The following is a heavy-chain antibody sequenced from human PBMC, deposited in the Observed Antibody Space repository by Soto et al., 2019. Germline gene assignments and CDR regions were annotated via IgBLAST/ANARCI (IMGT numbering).Heavy chain of an antibody. CDR2: ISGSGDST. CDR1: GFTFSNYV. Sequence: EVQLLESGGGLVQPGGSLRLSCTVSGFTFSNYVMSWVRQAPGKGLEWVSGISGSGDSTYYADSVRGRFTISRDNSKNTLYLQVNSLRAEDTAVYYCDSRNYYVSSGHYYAYYFDFWGQGTLVTVSS. CDR3: DSRNYYVSSGHYYAYYFDF. J-gene: IGHJ4*02. V-gene: IGHV3-23*01. D-gene: IGHD3-22*01.